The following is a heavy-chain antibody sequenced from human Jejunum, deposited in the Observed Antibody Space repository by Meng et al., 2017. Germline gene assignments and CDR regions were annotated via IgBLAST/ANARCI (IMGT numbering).Heavy chain of an antibody. J-gene: IGHJ4*02. CDR3: ASHTWGLYFFEF. CDR2: INAANGDT. D-gene: IGHD1-26*01. V-gene: IGHV1-3*01. CDR1: GYTFTDNA. Sequence: VGLEQSGAEVKAPGASVILSCKASGYTFTDNAVHWVRQAPGQGLEWMGWINAANGDTKYSLKFQERITITRDTFARTAYMGLRSLESEDTAVYYCASHTWGLYFFEFWGQGTLVTVSS.